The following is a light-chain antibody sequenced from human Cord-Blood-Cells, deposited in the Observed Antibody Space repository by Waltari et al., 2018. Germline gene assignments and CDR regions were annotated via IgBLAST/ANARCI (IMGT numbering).Light chain of an antibody. V-gene: IGLV2-14*01. CDR2: DVS. CDR1: SSDVGGYNY. CDR3: SSYTSSSTE. J-gene: IGLJ3*02. Sequence: QSALTQPASVSGSPGQSITISCTGTSSDVGGYNYVSWYQQHPGKAPKLMIYDVSKRPSGVSNRFSGSKSGNPASLTISGLQAEDEADYYCSSYTSSSTEFGGGTKLTVL.